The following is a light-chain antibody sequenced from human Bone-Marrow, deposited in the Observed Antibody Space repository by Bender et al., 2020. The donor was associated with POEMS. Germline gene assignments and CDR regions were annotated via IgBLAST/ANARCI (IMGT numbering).Light chain of an antibody. CDR3: CSYAGGYTRV. J-gene: IGLJ3*02. CDR1: SSDVGGYNF. Sequence: QSALTQPASVSGSPGQSITISCTGTSSDVGGYNFVSWYQQHPGEAPKVMIYDVSKRPSGVPDRFSGSKSGNTASLTISGLQADDEADYYCCSYAGGYTRVFGGGTKLTVL. CDR2: DVS. V-gene: IGLV2-11*01.